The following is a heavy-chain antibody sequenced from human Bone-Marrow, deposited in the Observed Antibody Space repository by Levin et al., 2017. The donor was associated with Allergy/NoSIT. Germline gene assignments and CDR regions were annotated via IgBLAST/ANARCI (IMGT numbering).Heavy chain of an antibody. CDR3: AKDPGGPGNWCFDL. V-gene: IGHV3-74*01. D-gene: IGHD3-10*01. CDR2: IQTDGSSV. Sequence: GGSLRLSCAASGFTFSNFWMHWVRQAPGEGLVWVSQIQTDGSSVTYADSVKGRFTISRDNANNTVYLQMNSLRAEDTAVYYCAKDPGGPGNWCFDLWGRGTLVTVSS. J-gene: IGHJ2*01. CDR1: GFTFSNFW.